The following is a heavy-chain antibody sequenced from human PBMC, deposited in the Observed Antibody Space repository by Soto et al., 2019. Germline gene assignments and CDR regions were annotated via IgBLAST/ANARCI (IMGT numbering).Heavy chain of an antibody. Sequence: SQTLSLTCAISGDSASSNSAAWNWIRQSPSRGLEWLGRTYYRSKWYNDYAVSVKSRITINPDTSKNQFSLQLNSVTPEDTAVYYCARDPLVLRFLEWLLSPVDYWGQGTLVTVSS. V-gene: IGHV6-1*01. J-gene: IGHJ4*02. CDR3: ARDPLVLRFLEWLLSPVDY. CDR2: TYYRSKWYN. D-gene: IGHD3-3*01. CDR1: GDSASSNSAA.